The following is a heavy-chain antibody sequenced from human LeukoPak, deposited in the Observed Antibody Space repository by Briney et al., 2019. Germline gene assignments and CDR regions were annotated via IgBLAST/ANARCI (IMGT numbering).Heavy chain of an antibody. CDR3: ASGGSGYFRKTNWFDP. D-gene: IGHD3-22*01. Sequence: SETLSLTCTVSGDSISSSSSYWGWIRQPPGKGLEWIGEINHSGSTNYNPSLKSRVTISVDTFKNQFSLKLSSVTAADTAVYYCASGGSGYFRKTNWFDPWGQGTLVTVSS. CDR2: INHSGST. V-gene: IGHV4-39*07. J-gene: IGHJ5*02. CDR1: GDSISSSSSY.